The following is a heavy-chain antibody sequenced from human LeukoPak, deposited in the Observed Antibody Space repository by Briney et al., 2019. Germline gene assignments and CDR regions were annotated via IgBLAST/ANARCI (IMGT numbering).Heavy chain of an antibody. Sequence: GGSLRLSCAASGFTFSIYWMSWVRQAPGKGLEWVASIKHNGNETYYVDSVKGRITISRDNAKNSLYLQMNSLRAEDTAVYYCARGPYGDYAWGQGTQVTVSS. D-gene: IGHD4-17*01. CDR2: IKHNGNET. CDR1: GFTFSIYW. CDR3: ARGPYGDYA. J-gene: IGHJ5*02. V-gene: IGHV3-7*01.